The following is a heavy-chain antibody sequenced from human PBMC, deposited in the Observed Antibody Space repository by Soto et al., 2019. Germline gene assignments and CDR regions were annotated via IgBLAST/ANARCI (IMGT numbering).Heavy chain of an antibody. J-gene: IGHJ3*02. V-gene: IGHV6-1*01. CDR3: ARTTWLDYAFDI. D-gene: IGHD6-19*01. CDR1: GDSVSSDSAA. Sequence: SQTLSLTCAISGDSVSSDSAAWNWIRQSPSRGLEWLGRTYYRSKWYNDYVGSVKSRITINPDTSKSQFSLQLKSMTPEDTAVYYCARTTWLDYAFDIWGQGTMVT. CDR2: TYYRSKWYN.